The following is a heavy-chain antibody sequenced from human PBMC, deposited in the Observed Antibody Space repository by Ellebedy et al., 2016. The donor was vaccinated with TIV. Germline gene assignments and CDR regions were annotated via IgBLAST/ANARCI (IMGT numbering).Heavy chain of an antibody. Sequence: GESLKISXTVSGTISPNYWIAWVRQMPGKGLEWMGIIYLSDSDTRSRPSFQGQVTISADESINTVFLQWSSLKASDTGMYYCARSAPNWGDLDSWGQGTLVIVSS. J-gene: IGHJ4*02. CDR1: GTISPNYW. CDR2: IYLSDSDT. V-gene: IGHV5-51*01. CDR3: ARSAPNWGDLDS. D-gene: IGHD7-27*01.